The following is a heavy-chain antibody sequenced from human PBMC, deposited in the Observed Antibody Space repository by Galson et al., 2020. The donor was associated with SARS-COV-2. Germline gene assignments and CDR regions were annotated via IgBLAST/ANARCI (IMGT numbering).Heavy chain of an antibody. CDR1: GYTFTGHY. V-gene: IGHV1-2*02. CDR3: ARKGAPGQRLWFDP. Sequence: GESLKISCKASGYTFTGHYLHWVRQVPGQGFVWMGWINPISRSTSYTQKFQNRVTMTRDTSISTAYMELSSLRSDDTAVYFCARKGAPGQRLWFDPWGQGTLVTVSS. D-gene: IGHD6-25*01. J-gene: IGHJ5*02. CDR2: INPISRST.